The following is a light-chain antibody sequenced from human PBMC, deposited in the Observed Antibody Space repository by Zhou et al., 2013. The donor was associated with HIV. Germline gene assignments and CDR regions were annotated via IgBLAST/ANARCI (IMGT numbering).Light chain of an antibody. CDR3: QQYDTRPPFT. Sequence: EVVMTQSPATLSVSSGERATLSCRASQSVASNLAWYQQKPGQAPRLLIYGASTRATGIPARFSGSGSGTEFTLTISSLQSEDFAVYYCQQYDTRPPFTFGPGTKVDIK. CDR2: GAS. V-gene: IGKV3-15*01. CDR1: QSVASN. J-gene: IGKJ3*01.